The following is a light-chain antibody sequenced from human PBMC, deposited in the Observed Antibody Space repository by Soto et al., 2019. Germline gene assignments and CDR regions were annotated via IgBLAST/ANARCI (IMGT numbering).Light chain of an antibody. Sequence: SALTQPASVSGSPGQSITISCTGTTSDVGGYNYVSWYQQEPGKAPKLMIYDVNNRPSGVSNRFSGSRSGNTASLTISGLQAEDEAHYYCSSYTSGSTLVVFGGGTKVTVL. CDR2: DVN. CDR3: SSYTSGSTLVV. J-gene: IGLJ2*01. V-gene: IGLV2-14*01. CDR1: TSDVGGYNY.